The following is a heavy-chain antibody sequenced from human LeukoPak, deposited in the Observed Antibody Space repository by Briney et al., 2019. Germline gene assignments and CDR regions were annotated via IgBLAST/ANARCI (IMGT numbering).Heavy chain of an antibody. CDR3: ARDVTRAAAGNFGY. V-gene: IGHV1-18*04. J-gene: IGHJ4*02. CDR2: ISAYNGNT. CDR1: GYTFTSYG. Sequence: GASVKVSCKASGYTFTSYGISWVRQAPGQGLEWMGWISAYNGNTNYAQKLQGRVTMTTDTSTSTAYMELRSLRSDDTAVYYCARDVTRAAAGNFGYWGQETLVTVSS. D-gene: IGHD6-13*01.